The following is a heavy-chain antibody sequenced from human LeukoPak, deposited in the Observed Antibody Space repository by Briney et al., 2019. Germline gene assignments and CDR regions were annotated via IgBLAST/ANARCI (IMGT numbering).Heavy chain of an antibody. D-gene: IGHD3-3*01. J-gene: IGHJ4*02. V-gene: IGHV1-8*01. CDR3: AGSITIFGVVIIDNPFDY. Sequence: ASVKVSCKASGYTFTSYDINWVRQATGQGLEWMGWMNPNSGNTGYAQKFQGRVTMTRNTSISTAYMELSSLRSEDTAVYYCAGSITIFGVVIIDNPFDYWGQGTLVTVSS. CDR1: GYTFTSYD. CDR2: MNPNSGNT.